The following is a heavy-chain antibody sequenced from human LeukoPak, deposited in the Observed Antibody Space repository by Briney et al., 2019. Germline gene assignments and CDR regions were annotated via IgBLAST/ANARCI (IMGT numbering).Heavy chain of an antibody. CDR2: ISSDGNNK. Sequence: GGSLRLSCAASGFTFSSYGMHWVRQAPGKGLEWVAVISSDGNNKNYVDSVKGQFTFSRDNSKNTLYLQMNSLRAEDTAVYYCAKGNDIGGYYYPHFDYWGQGTLVTVSS. CDR1: GFTFSSYG. V-gene: IGHV3-30*18. CDR3: AKGNDIGGYYYPHFDY. J-gene: IGHJ4*02. D-gene: IGHD3-22*01.